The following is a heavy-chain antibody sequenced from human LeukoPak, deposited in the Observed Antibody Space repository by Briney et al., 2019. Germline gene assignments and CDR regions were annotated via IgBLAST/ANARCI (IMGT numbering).Heavy chain of an antibody. D-gene: IGHD3-22*01. V-gene: IGHV4-34*01. Sequence: PSETLSLTCAVYGGSFSGYYWSWIRQPPGKGLERIGEINHSGSTNYNPSLKSRVTISVDTSKNQFSLKLSSVTAADTAVYYCARGPYYDSSGYYYETTFDYWGQGTLVTVSS. J-gene: IGHJ4*02. CDR1: GGSFSGYY. CDR3: ARGPYYDSSGYYYETTFDY. CDR2: INHSGST.